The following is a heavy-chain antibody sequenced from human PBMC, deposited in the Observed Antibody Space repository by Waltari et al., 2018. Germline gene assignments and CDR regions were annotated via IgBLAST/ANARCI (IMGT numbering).Heavy chain of an antibody. J-gene: IGHJ6*02. D-gene: IGHD2-15*01. CDR3: ARIYCSGGSCYSPYYYYGMDV. V-gene: IGHV1-69*08. CDR2: IIPIFGTA. Sequence: QVQLVQSGAEVKKPGSSVKVSCKASGGTFSSYAISWVRPAPGPGLWWMGRIIPIFGTANYAQKFQGRVTITADKSTSTAYMELSSLRSEDTAVYYCARIYCSGGSCYSPYYYYGMDVWGQGTTVTVSS. CDR1: GGTFSSYA.